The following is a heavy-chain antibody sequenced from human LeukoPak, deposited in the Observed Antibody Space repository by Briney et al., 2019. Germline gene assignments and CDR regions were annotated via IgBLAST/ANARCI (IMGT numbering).Heavy chain of an antibody. CDR3: ARTGYCSNGVCFYYYYYIDV. J-gene: IGHJ6*03. D-gene: IGHD2-8*01. CDR1: GFTFSAYA. CDR2: ILYDGSNR. V-gene: IGHV3-30-3*01. Sequence: GGSLRLSCAASGFTFSAYAMHWVRQAPGKGLEWVAVILYDGSNRYYADSVKGRFTISRDNSKNTLYLQMNSLRDEDAAVYSCARTGYCSNGVCFYYYYYIDVWGKGTTVTVSS.